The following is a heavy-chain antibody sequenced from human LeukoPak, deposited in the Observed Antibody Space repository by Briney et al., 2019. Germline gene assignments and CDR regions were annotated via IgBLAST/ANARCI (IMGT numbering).Heavy chain of an antibody. CDR2: INPRGGTT. Sequence: ASVKVSCKASVYTFTSYFMYWVRQAPGQGLEWMGVINPRGGTTRYAQKFQGRVTMTRDTSTSTAYMELRSLRSDDTAVYYCARDPHWDIVATMIPGSWFDPWGQGTLVTVSS. V-gene: IGHV1-46*01. J-gene: IGHJ5*02. CDR3: ARDPHWDIVATMIPGSWFDP. D-gene: IGHD5-12*01. CDR1: VYTFTSYF.